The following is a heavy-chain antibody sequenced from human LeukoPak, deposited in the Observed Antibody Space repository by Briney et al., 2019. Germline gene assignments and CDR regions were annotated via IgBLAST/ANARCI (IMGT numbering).Heavy chain of an antibody. CDR1: GYTFTGYF. CDR3: ARDNFFGFSYSWHFDY. CDR2: INPNSGDT. Sequence: EASVKVSCKTSGYTFTGYFLHWVRQAPGQGLEWMGWINPNSGDTNYALKFQDRVTMTRDTSISTAYMELSRLRSDDTAVYYCARDNFFGFSYSWHFDYWGLGTLVTVSS. V-gene: IGHV1-2*02. J-gene: IGHJ4*02. D-gene: IGHD5-18*01.